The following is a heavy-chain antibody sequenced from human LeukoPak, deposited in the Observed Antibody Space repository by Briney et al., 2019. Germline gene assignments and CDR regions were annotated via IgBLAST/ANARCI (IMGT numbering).Heavy chain of an antibody. J-gene: IGHJ6*03. CDR3: ARHSNRGAASSAITRYYYYDMDV. V-gene: IGHV5-51*01. CDR1: GHSFTTYW. CDR2: IYPDDSGT. Sequence: GESLKISCAASGHSFTTYWIGWVRQMPGKGLGWVGIIYPDDSGTRYSPTFQGQVTSSADKSISTAYLQWSSRKASDTAMYFCARHSNRGAASSAITRYYYYDMDVWGKGTTVTVSS. D-gene: IGHD5-24*01.